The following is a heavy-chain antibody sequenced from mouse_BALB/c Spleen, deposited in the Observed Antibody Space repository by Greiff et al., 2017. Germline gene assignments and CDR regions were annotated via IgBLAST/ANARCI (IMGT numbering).Heavy chain of an antibody. CDR2: ISTYYGDA. CDR3: ARGDGYSDY. J-gene: IGHJ2*01. V-gene: IGHV1S137*01. CDR1: GYTFTDYA. D-gene: IGHD2-3*01. Sequence: QVQLKESGAELVRPGVSVKISCKGSGYTFTDYAMHWVKQSHAKSLEWIGVISTYYGDASYNQKFKGKATMTVDKSSSTAYMELARLTSEDSAIYYCARGDGYSDYWGQGTTLTVSS.